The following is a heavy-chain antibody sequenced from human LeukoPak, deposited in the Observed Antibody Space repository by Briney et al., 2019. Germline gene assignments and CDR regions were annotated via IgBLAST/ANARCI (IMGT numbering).Heavy chain of an antibody. CDR2: INPNSGST. Sequence: GASVKVSCKASGYTFTAYYMHWVRQAPGQGLEWMGWINPNSGSTKYTQKFQGRVTVTRYESIRTVYMELSRLRSDDTAVYYCARSTLRTPFDYWGQGTLVTVSS. CDR3: ARSTLRTPFDY. D-gene: IGHD2-15*01. V-gene: IGHV1-2*02. CDR1: GYTFTAYY. J-gene: IGHJ4*02.